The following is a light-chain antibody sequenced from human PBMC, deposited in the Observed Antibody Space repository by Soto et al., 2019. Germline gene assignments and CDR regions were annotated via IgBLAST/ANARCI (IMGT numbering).Light chain of an antibody. CDR2: EDN. CDR1: SGSIASNY. V-gene: IGLV6-57*02. Sequence: NFMLTQPHSVSESPGKTGTISCTGSSGSIASNYVQWYQQRPGSAPTTVIYEDNQRPSGVPDRFSGSIDSSSNSASLTISGLKTEDEADYYCQSYDSSNWVFGGGTKVTVL. CDR3: QSYDSSNWV. J-gene: IGLJ3*02.